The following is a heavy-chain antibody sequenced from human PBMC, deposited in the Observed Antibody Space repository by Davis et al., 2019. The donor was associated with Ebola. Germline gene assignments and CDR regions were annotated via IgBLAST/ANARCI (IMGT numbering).Heavy chain of an antibody. D-gene: IGHD6-6*01. CDR1: GFTFSSYA. J-gene: IGHJ6*03. CDR3: ARRIYSSFHMDV. V-gene: IGHV3-23*01. Sequence: PGGSLRLSCAASGFTFSSYAMSWVRQAPGKGLEWVSAISGSGGSTYYADSVKGRFTISRDNSKNTLYLQMNSLRAEDTAVYYCARRIYSSFHMDVWGKGTMVTVSS. CDR2: ISGSGGST.